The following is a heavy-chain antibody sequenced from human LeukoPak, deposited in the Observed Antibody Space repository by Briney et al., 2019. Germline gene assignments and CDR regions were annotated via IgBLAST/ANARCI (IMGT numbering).Heavy chain of an antibody. CDR2: IRSRTDGGTT. D-gene: IGHD6-19*01. Sequence: GGSLRLSCAASGLTFSNARMSWVRQAPGKGLEWVGRIRSRTDGGTTDYAAPVKGRFTISRDDSKNTLYLQMNSLKTEDTAVYYCTTVEGSGWYDYWGQGTLDTVSS. CDR1: GLTFSNAR. CDR3: TTVEGSGWYDY. V-gene: IGHV3-15*01. J-gene: IGHJ4*02.